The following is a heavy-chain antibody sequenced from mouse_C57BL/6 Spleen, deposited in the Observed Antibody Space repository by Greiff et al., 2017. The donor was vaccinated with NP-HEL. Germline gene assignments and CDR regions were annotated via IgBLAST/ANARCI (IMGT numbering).Heavy chain of an antibody. CDR3: ARSVGNYYGSSNGNYAMDY. J-gene: IGHJ4*01. CDR2: IYPGDGDT. D-gene: IGHD1-1*01. Sequence: VQLQQSGPELVKPGASVKISCKASGYAFSSSWMNWVKQRPGKGLEWIGRIYPGDGDTNYNGKFKGKATLTADKSSSTAYMQLSSLTSEDSAVYFCARSVGNYYGSSNGNYAMDYWGQGTSVTVSS. V-gene: IGHV1-82*01. CDR1: GYAFSSSW.